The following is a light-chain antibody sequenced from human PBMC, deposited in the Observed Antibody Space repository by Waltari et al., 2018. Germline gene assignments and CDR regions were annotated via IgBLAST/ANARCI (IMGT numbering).Light chain of an antibody. CDR2: GAS. CDR1: QGLTSY. Sequence: DIQLTQSPYFLSASVGDRVTITCRASQGLTSYFAWYQQKPGNAPKLLIYGASTLQSGVPSRFSGSGSGTEFTLTINSLQPEDSATYYCQQLNSYPITFGQGTRVESK. J-gene: IGKJ5*01. V-gene: IGKV1-9*01. CDR3: QQLNSYPIT.